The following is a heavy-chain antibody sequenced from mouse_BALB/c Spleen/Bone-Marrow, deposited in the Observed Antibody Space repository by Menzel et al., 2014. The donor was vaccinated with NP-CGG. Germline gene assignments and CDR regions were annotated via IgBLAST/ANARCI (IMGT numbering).Heavy chain of an antibody. J-gene: IGHJ2*01. V-gene: IGHV1-5*01. CDR3: TTLARNYFDY. Sequence: VQLQQSGTVLARPGASVKMSCKASGYTFTSYWMHWVKQRPGQGLEWIGTIYPGNSDTTYNQKFKGKAKLTAVTSTSTAYMELSSLTNEDSAVYYRTTLARNYFDYWGQGTTLTVSS. CDR1: GYTFTSYW. CDR2: IYPGNSDT.